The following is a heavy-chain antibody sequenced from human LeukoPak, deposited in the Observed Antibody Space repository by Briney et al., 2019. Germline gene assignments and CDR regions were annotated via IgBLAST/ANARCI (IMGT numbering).Heavy chain of an antibody. V-gene: IGHV3-21*01. CDR3: AREGPVATAFDH. CDR2: ISSSSNYK. CDR1: GFTFSTYI. J-gene: IGHJ4*02. Sequence: TGGSLRLSCAASGFTFSTYIMNWVRQAPGKGLEWVSSISSSSNYKYYADSLKGRLTISRDNAMNSLYLQMNNLRAEDTAVYFCAREGPVATAFDHWGQGTLVTVST. D-gene: IGHD2-2*01.